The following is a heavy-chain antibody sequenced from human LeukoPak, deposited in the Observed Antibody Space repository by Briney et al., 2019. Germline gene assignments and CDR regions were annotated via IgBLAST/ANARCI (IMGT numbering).Heavy chain of an antibody. D-gene: IGHD4-17*01. V-gene: IGHV4-59*01. CDR1: GGSISTYY. CDR2: IYYSGST. CDR3: ARVGTTDY. J-gene: IGHJ4*02. Sequence: SETLSLTCTVSGGSISTYYWSWIRQPPGKGLEWIGYIYYSGSTNYNPSLKSRVTISVHTSKNLFYLKLSSVTAADTAMYYCARVGTTDYWGQGTLVTVSS.